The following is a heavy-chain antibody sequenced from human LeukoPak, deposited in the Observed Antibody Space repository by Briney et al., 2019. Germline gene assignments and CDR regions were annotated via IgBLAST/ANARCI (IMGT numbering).Heavy chain of an antibody. Sequence: PGGSLRLSCAASGFTFDDYGMSWVRQAPGKGLEWVSGINWNGGSTGYADSVKGRFTISRDNAKSSLYLQMNSLRAEDTALYYCARANTMIVVADRHDAFDIWGQGTMVTVSS. V-gene: IGHV3-20*04. D-gene: IGHD3-22*01. CDR1: GFTFDDYG. J-gene: IGHJ3*02. CDR2: INWNGGST. CDR3: ARANTMIVVADRHDAFDI.